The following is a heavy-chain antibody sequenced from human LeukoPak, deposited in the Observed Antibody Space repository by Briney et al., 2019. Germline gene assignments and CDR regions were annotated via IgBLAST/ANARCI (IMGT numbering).Heavy chain of an antibody. CDR3: PRDRGYSYP. J-gene: IGHJ5*02. CDR1: GFTFSSYW. D-gene: IGHD5-18*01. V-gene: IGHV3-74*01. CDR2: INGDGSST. Sequence: GGSLRLSCAASGFTFSSYWMHWVRQAPGKGLVWVSRINGDGSSTSYADSVKGRFTISRDNAKNTLYLQINSLRAEDTAVYYCPRDRGYSYPWSQGTLVTVSP.